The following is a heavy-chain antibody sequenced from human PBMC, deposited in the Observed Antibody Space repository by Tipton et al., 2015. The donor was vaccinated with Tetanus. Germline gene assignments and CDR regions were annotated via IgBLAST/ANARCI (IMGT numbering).Heavy chain of an antibody. CDR3: ARGRRDFAYDSRGFYSPLFYFDN. CDR2: NSHSGTN. CDR1: GGSISSDAHY. D-gene: IGHD3-22*01. V-gene: IGHV4-30-4*01. Sequence: TLSLTCTVSGGSISSDAHYWSWIRQAPGKGLEWLGHNSHSGTNNYNPSLLSRVTLSLDTARGQFYLKLTSVTAADAAVYFCARGRRDFAYDSRGFYSPLFYFDNWGQGVRVTVSS. J-gene: IGHJ4*02.